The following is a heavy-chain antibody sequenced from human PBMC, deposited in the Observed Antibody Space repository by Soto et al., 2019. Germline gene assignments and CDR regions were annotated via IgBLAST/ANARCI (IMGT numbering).Heavy chain of an antibody. J-gene: IGHJ6*02. D-gene: IGHD1-7*01. V-gene: IGHV1-69*12. CDR1: GGTFSSYA. CDR2: IIPIFGTA. Sequence: QVQLVQSGAEVKKPGSSVKVSCKASGGTFSSYAISWVRQAPGQGLEWMGGIIPIFGTANYAKKFQGRVTITADESTSTAYMELSSLRSEDTAVYYCARGRVWNYVGCMDVWGQGTTVTVSS. CDR3: ARGRVWNYVGCMDV.